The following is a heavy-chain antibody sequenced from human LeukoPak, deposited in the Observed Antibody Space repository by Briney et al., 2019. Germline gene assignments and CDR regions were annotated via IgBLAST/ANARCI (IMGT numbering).Heavy chain of an antibody. D-gene: IGHD3-10*01. CDR2: MSHNTGT. V-gene: IGHV4-38-2*01. J-gene: IGHJ6*04. CDR1: GHSISTGYY. Sequence: SETLSLTCAVSGHSISTGYYWGWIRQPPGKGLEWIGSMSHNTGTYYNPSLKSRATISMDTSKNRISLRLTSVTAADTAVYYCASYYASGVSAYNYYVMDVWGKGTTVTVSS. CDR3: ASYYASGVSAYNYYVMDV.